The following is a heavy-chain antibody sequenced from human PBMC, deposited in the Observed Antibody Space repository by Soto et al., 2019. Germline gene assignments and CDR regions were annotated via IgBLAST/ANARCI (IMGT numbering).Heavy chain of an antibody. V-gene: IGHV1-46*01. J-gene: IGHJ4*02. CDR2: INPSIGTT. CDR1: RYTFTSQN. D-gene: IGHD2-21*02. CDR3: AKNPIQYCYGDCYSAIHYFDS. Sequence: ASVKVSCKASRYTFTSQNVHWVRQAPGQGLEWMGVINPSIGTTTYAQKFQGRVTMTSDTSTSSVYMEVSSLRSEDTAVYYCAKNPIQYCYGDCYSAIHYFDSWGQGILVTVSS.